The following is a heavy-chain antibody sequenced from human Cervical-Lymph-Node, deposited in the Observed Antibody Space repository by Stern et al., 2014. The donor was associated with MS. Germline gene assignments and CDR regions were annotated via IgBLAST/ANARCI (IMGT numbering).Heavy chain of an antibody. J-gene: IGHJ4*02. CDR2: TSNKADSYTT. CDR3: ARLPLN. V-gene: IGHV3-72*01. Sequence: EVQLEESGGGLVQPGGSLRLSCTASGFTFSDHYMDWVRHAPGKGLEWVVRTSNKADSYTTEYATSVKGRFTISTDESKNSVYLQMNNLKIDDTAVYYCARLPLNWGQGTLVTVSS. CDR1: GFTFSDHY.